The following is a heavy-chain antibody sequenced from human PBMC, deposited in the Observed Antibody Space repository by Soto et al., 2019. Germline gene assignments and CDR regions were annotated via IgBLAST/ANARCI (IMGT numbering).Heavy chain of an antibody. CDR3: ARILERPLYLGH. CDR1: GGSFNTYY. Sequence: QVQLQESGPGLVKPSETLSLTCTVSGGSFNTYYWSWIRQTPGKGLEWIGYIFYSGSTTYNPSLKGRVTLSLTTAQNQFSLKLSSVTAAGKGVVYLARILERPLYLGHWGQGTPGPVSS. V-gene: IGHV4-59*01. D-gene: IGHD1-1*01. J-gene: IGHJ4*03. CDR2: IFYSGST.